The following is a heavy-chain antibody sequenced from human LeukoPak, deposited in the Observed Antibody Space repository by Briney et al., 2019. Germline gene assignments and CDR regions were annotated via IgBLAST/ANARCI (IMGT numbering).Heavy chain of an antibody. Sequence: GGSLRLSCAASGFTFSDYSMNWVRQAPGKGLEWVSYISSSSSTVYYADSVKGRFTISRANAKNSLYLQMNSLRAEDTAVYYCARVPGYSYGYYYGMDVWGQGTTVTVSS. CDR3: ARVPGYSYGYYYGMDV. CDR1: GFTFSDYS. D-gene: IGHD5-18*01. CDR2: ISSSSSTV. V-gene: IGHV3-48*01. J-gene: IGHJ6*02.